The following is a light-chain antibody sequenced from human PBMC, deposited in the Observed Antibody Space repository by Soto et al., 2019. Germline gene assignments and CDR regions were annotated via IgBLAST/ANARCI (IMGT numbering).Light chain of an antibody. CDR3: ASWDDSVFGWL. CDR2: SNS. CDR1: SANVGSNT. V-gene: IGLV1-44*01. J-gene: IGLJ3*02. Sequence: QSVLTQPPSASGTPGQRVTISCSGSSANVGSNTVSWYQQVPGTAPKLLIYSNSERPSGVPDRFSGSKSGTSASLAISGLQSEDEADYYCASWDDSVFGWLFGGGTQLTVL.